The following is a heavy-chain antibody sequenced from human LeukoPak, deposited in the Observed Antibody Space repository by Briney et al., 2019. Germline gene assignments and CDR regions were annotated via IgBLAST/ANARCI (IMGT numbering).Heavy chain of an antibody. CDR3: ARVRPRYNWNDGINWFDP. V-gene: IGHV1-18*04. CDR2: ISAYNGNT. J-gene: IGHJ5*02. Sequence: ASVKDSCKASGYTFTSYGISWVRQAPGQGLEWMGWISAYNGNTNYAQKLQGRVTMTTDTSTSTAYMELRSLRSDDTAVYYCARVRPRYNWNDGINWFDPWGQGTLVTVSS. CDR1: GYTFTSYG. D-gene: IGHD1-1*01.